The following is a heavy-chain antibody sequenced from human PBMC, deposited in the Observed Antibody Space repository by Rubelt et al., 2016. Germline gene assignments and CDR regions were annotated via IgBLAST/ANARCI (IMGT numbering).Heavy chain of an antibody. CDR1: GYTFTTSG. J-gene: IGHJ4*02. CDR2: ISAYNGNT. V-gene: IGHV1-18*01. Sequence: QVQLVQSGAEVKKPGASVKVSCKASGYTFTTSGINWVRQAPGQGLEWMGWISAYNGNTNHEQKPQGRVTMTTDTSTGTGYMELRSLRADDTAVYYCAREAYSGRYPLIDYWGQGTLVTVSS. CDR3: AREAYSGRYPLIDY. D-gene: IGHD1-26*01.